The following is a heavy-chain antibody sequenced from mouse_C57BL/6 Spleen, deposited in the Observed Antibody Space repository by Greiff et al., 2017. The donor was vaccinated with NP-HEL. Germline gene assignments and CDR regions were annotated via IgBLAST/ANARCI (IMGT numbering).Heavy chain of an antibody. Sequence: QVQLQQPGAELVRPGTSVKLSCKASGYTFTSYWMHWVKQRPGQGLEWIGVIDPSDSYTNYNQKFKGKATLTVDTSSSTAYMQLSSLTSEDSAVYYCARWRSSWDFDYWGQGTTLTVSS. J-gene: IGHJ2*01. CDR3: ARWRSSWDFDY. D-gene: IGHD1-3*01. CDR2: IDPSDSYT. CDR1: GYTFTSYW. V-gene: IGHV1-59*01.